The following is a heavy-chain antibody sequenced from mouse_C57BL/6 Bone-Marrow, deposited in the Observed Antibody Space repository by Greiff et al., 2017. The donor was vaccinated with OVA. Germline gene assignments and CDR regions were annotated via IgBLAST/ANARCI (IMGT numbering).Heavy chain of an antibody. CDR2: IDPENGDT. CDR3: TTGSPYYFDY. CDR1: VFNIHVDF. Sequence: QQSVAVLVPPWASVTLSCTASVFNIHVDFMHCFMPSPFHLLSWIGWIDPENGDTEYASKFQGQATITADTSSNTAYLQLSSLTSEDTAVYYCTTGSPYYFDYWGQGTTLTVSS. V-gene: IGHV14-4*01. D-gene: IGHD1-1*01. J-gene: IGHJ2*01.